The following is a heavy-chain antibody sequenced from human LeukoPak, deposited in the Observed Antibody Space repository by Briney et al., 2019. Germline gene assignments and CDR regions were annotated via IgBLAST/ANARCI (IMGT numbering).Heavy chain of an antibody. D-gene: IGHD3-22*01. CDR3: ASLHYYDSSGRDY. V-gene: IGHV3-21*01. J-gene: IGHJ4*02. Sequence: KPGRSLRLSCAASGFTLSSYSITWVRQAPGKGLKWVSTISSSGIYTYYADSVKGRFTISRDDAKNSLYIQMNSLRAEDTAVYYCASLHYYDSSGRDYWGQGTLVTVSS. CDR2: ISSSGIYT. CDR1: GFTLSSYS.